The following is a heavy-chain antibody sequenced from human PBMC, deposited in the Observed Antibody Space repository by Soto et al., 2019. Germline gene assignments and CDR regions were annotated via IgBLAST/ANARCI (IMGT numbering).Heavy chain of an antibody. CDR1: GFTFSTYA. CDR3: AKDSRRDCSTTTCYLFDS. V-gene: IGHV3-23*01. Sequence: DVQLLESGGGLVQPGGSLRLSCATSGFTFSTYAMSWVRQAPGKGLEWVSSMSGNGGNTYYANSVKCRFTISRDNSENTLYLQMNSLRAEDAAVYYCAKDSRRDCSTTTCYLFDSWGQVTLVTVS. J-gene: IGHJ4*02. CDR2: MSGNGGNT. D-gene: IGHD2-2*01.